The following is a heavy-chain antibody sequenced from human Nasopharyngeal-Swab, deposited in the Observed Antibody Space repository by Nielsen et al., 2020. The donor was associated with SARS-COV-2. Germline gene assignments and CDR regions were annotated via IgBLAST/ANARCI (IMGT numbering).Heavy chain of an antibody. J-gene: IGHJ6*02. CDR2: IYPGDSNT. V-gene: IGHV5-51*01. CDR1: GYRLTTYW. Sequence: GESLKISCWGSGYRLTTYWIGWVPQMPGEGVEWMVIIYPGDSNTRYSPSFQGQVTISVDKYSNTAYLPWCSLMASDTAIYYCARPMRPMGHYYFGMDVWGQGTTVTVSS. CDR3: ARPMRPMGHYYFGMDV. D-gene: IGHD1-26*01.